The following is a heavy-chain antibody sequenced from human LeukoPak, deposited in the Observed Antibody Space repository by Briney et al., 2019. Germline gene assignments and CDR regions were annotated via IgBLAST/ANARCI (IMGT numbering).Heavy chain of an antibody. CDR2: IPYDGRNK. CDR1: GFTFSSYA. D-gene: IGHD3-22*01. V-gene: IGHV3-30*04. CDR3: AKEGGYPNRCFHH. Sequence: GGSLRLSCVASGFTFSSYAMHWVRQAPGKGLEWVAVIPYDGRNKYYADSVKGRFTISRDNTRNTLYLQMNSLRVEDTAVYYCAKEGGYPNRCFHHWGQGTLVTVSS. J-gene: IGHJ1*01.